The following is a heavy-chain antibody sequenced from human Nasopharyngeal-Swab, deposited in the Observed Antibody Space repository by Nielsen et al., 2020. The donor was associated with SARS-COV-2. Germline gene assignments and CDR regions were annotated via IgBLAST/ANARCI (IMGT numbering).Heavy chain of an antibody. CDR3: ARGIAVAGFDY. D-gene: IGHD6-19*01. CDR2: ISGSGGST. Sequence: GESLKISCAASGFTFGSFGMSWVRQAPGKGLEWVSGISGSGGSTHYADFVKGRFTTSRDNSKNTLYLHMNSLRAEDTAVYYCARGIAVAGFDYWGQGTLVTVSS. CDR1: GFTFGSFG. V-gene: IGHV3-23*01. J-gene: IGHJ4*02.